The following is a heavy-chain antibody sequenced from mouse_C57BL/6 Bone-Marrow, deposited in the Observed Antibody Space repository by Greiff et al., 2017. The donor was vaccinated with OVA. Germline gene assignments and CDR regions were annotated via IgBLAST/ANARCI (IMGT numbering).Heavy chain of an antibody. CDR2: SRNKANEYTT. D-gene: IGHD2-1*01. J-gene: IGHJ4*01. CDR1: GFTFSDFY. V-gene: IGHV7-1*01. CDR3: ARGAELLAMNY. Sequence: EVKLMESGGGLVQSGRSLRLPCATSGFTFSDFYMEWVCQAPGKVLEWIAASRNKANEYTTEYSASVNGRFIVSRYTSPSILYLKMKALRAEDTANYYCARGAELLAMNYWGQSTSVTISS.